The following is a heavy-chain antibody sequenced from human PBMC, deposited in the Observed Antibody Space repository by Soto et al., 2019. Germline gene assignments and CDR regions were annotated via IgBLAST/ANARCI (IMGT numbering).Heavy chain of an antibody. CDR1: GGSVSSGSYY. CDR2: IYYSGST. D-gene: IGHD6-19*01. J-gene: IGHJ4*02. CDR3: ARVGLSSGWYLQAFDY. Sequence: QVQLQESGPGLVKPSETLSLTCTVSGGSVSSGSYYWSWIRQPPGKGLEWIGYIYYSGSTNYNPSLKSRVTISVDTSKNQFSLKLISVTAADTAVYYCARVGLSSGWYLQAFDYWGQGTLVTVSS. V-gene: IGHV4-61*01.